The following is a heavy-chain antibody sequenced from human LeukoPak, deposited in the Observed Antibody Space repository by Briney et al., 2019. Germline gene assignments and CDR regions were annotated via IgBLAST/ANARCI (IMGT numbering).Heavy chain of an antibody. D-gene: IGHD1-14*01. Sequence: SGGSLRLSCAASGFTFSSYVMHWVRQAPGKGLEYISVISSNGDSTYYANSVKGRFTISRDNSKNTLFLQMGSLRADDMAVYYCAGGSNHWFDPWGQGTLVTVSS. V-gene: IGHV3-64*01. CDR3: AGGSNHWFDP. J-gene: IGHJ5*02. CDR1: GFTFSSYV. CDR2: ISSNGDST.